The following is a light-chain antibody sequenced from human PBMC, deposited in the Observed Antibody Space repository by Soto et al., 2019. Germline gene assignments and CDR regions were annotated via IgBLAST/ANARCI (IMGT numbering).Light chain of an antibody. CDR2: DSH. V-gene: IGLV1-51*01. J-gene: IGLJ2*01. CDR1: RANIGNND. CDR3: WTWDNTLSSTV. Sequence: QSVLTQPPSVSAAPGRKVTISCSGSRANIGNNDVSWYQQFPGTDPTLLIYDSHQRPSGSPDRFSASKSGTSASLGIADLQTGDEADYYCWTWDNTLSSTVFGGGTKLTVL.